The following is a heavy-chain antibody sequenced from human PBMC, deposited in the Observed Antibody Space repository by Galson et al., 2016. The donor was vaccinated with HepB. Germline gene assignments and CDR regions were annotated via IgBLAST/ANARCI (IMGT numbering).Heavy chain of an antibody. CDR1: EFNFSRYA. V-gene: IGHV3-30-3*01. J-gene: IGHJ4*02. CDR2: ISDDGSNK. CDR3: TRGGPAENFDY. Sequence: SLRLSCAASEFNFSRYAMHWVRQAPGKGLEWVAVISDDGSNKYYADSLKGRFTISRDNSKNTLYLQMNSLRTEDTAVYYCTRGGPAENFDYWGQGTLVTVSS. D-gene: IGHD5-24*01.